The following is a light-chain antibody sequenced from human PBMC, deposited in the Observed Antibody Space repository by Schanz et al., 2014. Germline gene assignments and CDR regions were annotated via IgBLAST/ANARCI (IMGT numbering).Light chain of an antibody. CDR3: GSHTGITTRWM. V-gene: IGLV2-14*01. Sequence: QSALTQPASVSGSPGQSVTISCTGTSSDVGGYNYVSWYEQHPGKAPKVIIYEVTKRPSGVSNRFSGSKSGDTASLTISGLQAEDEADYYCGSHTGITTRWMFGGGTKLTVL. CDR1: SSDVGGYNY. J-gene: IGLJ3*02. CDR2: EVT.